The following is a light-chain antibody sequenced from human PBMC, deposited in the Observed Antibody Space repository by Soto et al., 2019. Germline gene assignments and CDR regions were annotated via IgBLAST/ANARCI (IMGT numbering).Light chain of an antibody. CDR3: QQDNQWPLT. J-gene: IGKJ4*01. CDR2: GAS. CDR1: QTVWST. V-gene: IGKV3-15*01. Sequence: EIVMTQSPGTLSVSPGERATLSCRASQTVWSTLAWYQQRPGQAPRLLIYGASTRATGIPARFSGSGSGTEFTLSISSLQSEDFAVYYCQQDNQWPLTFGGGTKVEIK.